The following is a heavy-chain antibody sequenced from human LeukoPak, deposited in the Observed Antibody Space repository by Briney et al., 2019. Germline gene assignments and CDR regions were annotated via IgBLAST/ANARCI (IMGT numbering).Heavy chain of an antibody. V-gene: IGHV3-7*01. CDR1: GFTFSSYW. CDR3: EGERGDAFDV. Sequence: GGSLRLSYAASGFTFSSYWMNWVRQAPGQGLEWVANIKHDASEIYYVDSVKGRFTISRDNAKNSLYLQMKNLRAEDTAVYYCEGERGDAFDVWGQGTMVTVSS. CDR2: IKHDASEI. J-gene: IGHJ3*01.